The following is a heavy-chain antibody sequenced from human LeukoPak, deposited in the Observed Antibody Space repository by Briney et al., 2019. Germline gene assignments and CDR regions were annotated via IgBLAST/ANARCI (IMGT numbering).Heavy chain of an antibody. Sequence: GGSLRLSCAASGFTFDDYAMHWVRQAPGKGLEWVSLISGDGGSTYYADSVKGRFTISRDNSKNSLYLQMNSLRTEDTALYYCAKDPMYYYDSSGYPPMANDWGQGTLVTVSS. CDR1: GFTFDDYA. V-gene: IGHV3-43*02. D-gene: IGHD3-22*01. CDR3: AKDPMYYYDSSGYPPMAND. J-gene: IGHJ4*02. CDR2: ISGDGGST.